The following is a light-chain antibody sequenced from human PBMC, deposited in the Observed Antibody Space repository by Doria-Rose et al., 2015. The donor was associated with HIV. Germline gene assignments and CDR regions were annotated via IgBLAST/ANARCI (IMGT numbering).Light chain of an antibody. CDR3: HQYGTSWT. CDR1: QSFSSTY. V-gene: IGKV3-20*01. J-gene: IGKJ1*01. CDR2: DAS. Sequence: EIVLTQSPGTLSLSPGERATLSCRASQSFSSTYLAWYQQNPGQAPSLLIYDASTSATGIPDRFSASGSGTDFTLTINRLEPEDFALYYCHQYGTSWTFGQGTKVEI.